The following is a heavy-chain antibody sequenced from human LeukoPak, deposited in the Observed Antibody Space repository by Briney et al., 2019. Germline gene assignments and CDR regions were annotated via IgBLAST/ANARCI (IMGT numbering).Heavy chain of an antibody. Sequence: ASVTVSCKASGYTFTRYGISWVRQAPGQGLEWMGWISAYNGNTNYAQKLQGRVTMTTDTSTSTAYMELRSLRSDDTAVYYCARAWDYGDPTSTFDYWGQGTLVTVSS. D-gene: IGHD4-17*01. CDR2: ISAYNGNT. CDR1: GYTFTRYG. V-gene: IGHV1-18*01. CDR3: ARAWDYGDPTSTFDY. J-gene: IGHJ4*02.